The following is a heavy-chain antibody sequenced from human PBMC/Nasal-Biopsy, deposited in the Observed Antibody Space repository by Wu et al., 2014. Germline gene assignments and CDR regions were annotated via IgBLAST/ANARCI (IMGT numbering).Heavy chain of an antibody. Sequence: AASGFSFSSHSMSWVRQAPGKGLEWVANINEDGSEKYYVDAVKGRFTISRDNAKDSLYLQMNSLRAEDTAVYYCAKNGKDCSGGSCYSADYWGQGTLVTVSS. D-gene: IGHD2-15*01. CDR1: GFSFSSHS. V-gene: IGHV3-7*03. CDR3: AKNGKDCSGGSCYSADY. J-gene: IGHJ4*02. CDR2: INEDGSEK.